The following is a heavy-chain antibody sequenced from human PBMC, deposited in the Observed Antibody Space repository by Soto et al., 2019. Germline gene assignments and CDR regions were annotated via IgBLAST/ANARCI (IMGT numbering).Heavy chain of an antibody. CDR3: ARSTSYYYYYLDV. V-gene: IGHV4-59*01. J-gene: IGHJ6*03. CDR2: IYYSGSA. CDR1: GGSIMRYY. D-gene: IGHD2-2*01. Sequence: SETLSLTCTVSGGSIMRYYWSWIRQPPGKGLEWIGYIYYSGSASYNPSIKSRVTISVDMSRNQFSLKLTSVTPADTAVYYCARSTSYYYYYLDVWGKGTTVTVSS.